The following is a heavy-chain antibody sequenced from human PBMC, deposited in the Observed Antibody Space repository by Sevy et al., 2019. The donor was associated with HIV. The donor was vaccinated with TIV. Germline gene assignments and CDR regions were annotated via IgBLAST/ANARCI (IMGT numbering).Heavy chain of an antibody. V-gene: IGHV3-7*01. CDR3: ARESSGPSVVDL. CDR2: INRGGTQK. J-gene: IGHJ5*02. D-gene: IGHD3-22*01. CDR1: GFTFTTYW. Sequence: GGSLRLSCAASGFTFTTYWMIWIRQAPGKGLEWVANINRGGTQKYYAVSLRDRFTFSRDNAGNSLYLQMDSLRAEDTALYYCARESSGPSVVDLWGQGTLVTVSS.